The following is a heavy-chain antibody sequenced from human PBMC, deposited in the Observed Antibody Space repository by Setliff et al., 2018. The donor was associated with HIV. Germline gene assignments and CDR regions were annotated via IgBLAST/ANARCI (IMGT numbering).Heavy chain of an antibody. J-gene: IGHJ4*02. CDR1: GGSISSGSYY. V-gene: IGHV4-61*09. Sequence: SETLSLTCTVSGGSISSGSYYWSWIRQPAGKGLEWIGHIYTSGSTNYNPSLKSRVTISVDKSKNQFSLKLKSVTAADTAVYYCAREIPYSFGYYFDYWGQGTLVTVS. CDR2: IYTSGST. D-gene: IGHD5-18*01. CDR3: AREIPYSFGYYFDY.